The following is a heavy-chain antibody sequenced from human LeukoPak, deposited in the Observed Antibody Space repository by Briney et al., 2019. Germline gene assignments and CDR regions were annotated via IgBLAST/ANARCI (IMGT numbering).Heavy chain of an antibody. CDR1: VGTFSSYA. V-gene: IGHV1-69*05. Sequence: SVKVSCKASVGTFSSYAISWVRQAPGQGLEWMGGIIPIFGTANYAQKFQGRVTITTDESTSTAYMELSSLRSEDTAVYYCASSRVGLVTGDYWGQGTLVTVSS. CDR2: IIPIFGTA. J-gene: IGHJ4*02. CDR3: ASSRVGLVTGDY. D-gene: IGHD2-21*02.